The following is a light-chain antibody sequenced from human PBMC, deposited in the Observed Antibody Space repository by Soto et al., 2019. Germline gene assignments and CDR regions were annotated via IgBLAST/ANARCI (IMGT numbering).Light chain of an antibody. Sequence: QSALTQPASVSGSPGQSITISCTGTSSDVGGYNYVSWYQQHPGKAPKLVIYDVSNRPSGVSNRFSGSKSGDTASLTISGLQAEEEAVYYCSSYTSSTSYVFGTGTKVTVL. CDR1: SSDVGGYNY. CDR2: DVS. CDR3: SSYTSSTSYV. J-gene: IGLJ1*01. V-gene: IGLV2-14*03.